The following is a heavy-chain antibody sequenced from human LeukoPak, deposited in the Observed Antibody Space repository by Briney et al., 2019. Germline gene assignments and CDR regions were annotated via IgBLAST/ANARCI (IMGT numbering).Heavy chain of an antibody. CDR2: INPNSGGT. Sequence: ASVKVSCKASGYTCTGYYMHWVRQAPGQGLEWMGWINPNSGGTNYAQKFQGWVTMTRDTSISTAYMELSRLRSDDTAVYYCARDGSGSYRLDPWGQGTLVTVSS. CDR3: ARDGSGSYRLDP. D-gene: IGHD3-10*01. V-gene: IGHV1-2*04. CDR1: GYTCTGYY. J-gene: IGHJ5*02.